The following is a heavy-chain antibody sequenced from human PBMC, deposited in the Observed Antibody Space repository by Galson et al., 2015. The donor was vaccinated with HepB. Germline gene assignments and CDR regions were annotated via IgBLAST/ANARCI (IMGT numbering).Heavy chain of an antibody. J-gene: IGHJ3*01. Sequence: QSGAEVKKPGESLKISCKVSGFDFTNYWIAWVRLMPGKGLEWLGIIYPHDSDTRYSPSFQGQVTISADKSIKTAYLQWSSLKASDTAIYYCARRDLGDIITTLRGGRDTFDVWGQGTRVTVSS. D-gene: IGHD3-16*01. V-gene: IGHV5-51*01. CDR2: IYPHDSDT. CDR3: ARRDLGDIITTLRGGRDTFDV. CDR1: GFDFTNYW.